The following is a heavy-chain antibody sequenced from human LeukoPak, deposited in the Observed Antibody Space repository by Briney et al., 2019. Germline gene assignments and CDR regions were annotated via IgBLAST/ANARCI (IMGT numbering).Heavy chain of an antibody. Sequence: ASVKVSCKASGYTFTGYYMHWVRQAPGQGLEWMGWINPNSGGTNYAQKFQGWVTMTRDTSISTAYMELSSLRSEDTAVYYCARGPLGEQQNRDADYWGQGTLVTVSS. V-gene: IGHV1-2*04. D-gene: IGHD6-13*01. CDR1: GYTFTGYY. CDR2: INPNSGGT. CDR3: ARGPLGEQQNRDADY. J-gene: IGHJ4*02.